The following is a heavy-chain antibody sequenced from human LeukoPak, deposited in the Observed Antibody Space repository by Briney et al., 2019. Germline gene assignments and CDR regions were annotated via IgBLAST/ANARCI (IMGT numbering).Heavy chain of an antibody. CDR1: GYSISSGYY. J-gene: IGHJ2*01. V-gene: IGHV4-38-2*02. D-gene: IGHD3-22*01. CDR3: ARLITYDSSGYPSWYFDL. Sequence: PSETLSLTCTVSGYSISSGYYWGWIRQPPGKGLEWIGTIYHSGSTYYNPSLKSRVTISVDTSKNQFSLKLSSVTAADTAVYYCARLITYDSSGYPSWYFDLWGRGTLVTVSS. CDR2: IYHSGST.